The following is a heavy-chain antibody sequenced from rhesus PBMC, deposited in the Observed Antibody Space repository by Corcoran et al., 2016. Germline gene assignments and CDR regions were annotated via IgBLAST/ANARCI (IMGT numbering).Heavy chain of an antibody. V-gene: IGHV1S9*01. CDR3: TRGSGSWNFDY. Sequence: QVQLVQSGAEVKKPGASVTLSCKASCYTFTSYYIIWVRLAPGQVLELMGWINPSNGNTGYAQKFQGRVTMTRDTSTSTAYMELSSLRSEDTAVYYCTRGSGSWNFDYWGQGVLVTVSS. J-gene: IGHJ4*01. CDR1: CYTFTSYY. D-gene: IGHD6-25*01. CDR2: INPSNGNT.